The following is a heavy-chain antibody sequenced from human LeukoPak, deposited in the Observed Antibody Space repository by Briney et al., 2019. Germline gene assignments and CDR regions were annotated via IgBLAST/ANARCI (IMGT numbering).Heavy chain of an antibody. CDR2: IYHSGST. CDR1: GGSISSYY. CDR3: ARGGQLVLYYYYYMDV. V-gene: IGHV4-59*01. Sequence: SETLSLTCTVSGGSISSYYWSWIRQPPGKGLEWIGYIYHSGSTNYNPSLKSRVTISVDTSKNQFSLKLSSVTAADTAVYYCARGGQLVLYYYYYMDVWGKGTTVTVSS. D-gene: IGHD6-13*01. J-gene: IGHJ6*03.